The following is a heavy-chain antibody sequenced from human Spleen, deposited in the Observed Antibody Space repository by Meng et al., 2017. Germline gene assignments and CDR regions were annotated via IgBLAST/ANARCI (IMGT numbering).Heavy chain of an antibody. CDR3: VKDIIVVTTYFGY. CDR1: GFSFSSYA. V-gene: IGHV3-23*01. Sequence: GESLKISCAASGFSFSSYAMSWVRHAPGKGLEWLSTIGSSGVDTYYTDSVRGRFTISRDSSKNTLYLQMNSLRVEDTAVYYCVKDIIVVTTYFGYWGQGTLVTVSS. D-gene: IGHD3-22*01. J-gene: IGHJ4*02. CDR2: IGSSGVDT.